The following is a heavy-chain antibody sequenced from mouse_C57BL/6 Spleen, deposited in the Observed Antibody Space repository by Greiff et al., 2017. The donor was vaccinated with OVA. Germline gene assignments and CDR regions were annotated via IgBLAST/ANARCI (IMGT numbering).Heavy chain of an antibody. CDR1: GYTFTSYW. V-gene: IGHV1-69*01. D-gene: IGHD2-4*01. CDR3: ARGDYGFAY. J-gene: IGHJ3*01. CDR2: IDPSDSYT. Sequence: QVQLKQPGAELVMPGASVKLSCKASGYTFTSYWMHWVKQRPGQGLEWIGEIDPSDSYTNYNQKFKGKSTLTVDKSSSTAYMQLSSLTSEDSAVYYCARGDYGFAYWGQGTLVTVSA.